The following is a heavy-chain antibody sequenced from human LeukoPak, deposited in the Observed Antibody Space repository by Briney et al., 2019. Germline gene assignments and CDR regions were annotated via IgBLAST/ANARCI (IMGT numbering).Heavy chain of an antibody. V-gene: IGHV4-61*02. CDR2: IYTSGST. D-gene: IGHD3-16*01. CDR1: GGSISSGSYY. J-gene: IGHJ4*02. Sequence: SETLSLTCTVSGGSISSGSYYWSWIRQPAGKGLEWIGRIYTSGSTNYNPSLKSRVTISVDTSKNQFSLKLSSVTAADAAVYYCARLKGWGPLYYFDYWGQGTLVTVSS. CDR3: ARLKGWGPLYYFDY.